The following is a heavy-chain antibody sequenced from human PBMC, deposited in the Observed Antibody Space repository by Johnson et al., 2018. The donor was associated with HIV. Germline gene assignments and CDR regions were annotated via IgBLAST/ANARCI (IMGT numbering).Heavy chain of an antibody. D-gene: IGHD5-18*01. CDR3: ARAYTYGAFDI. J-gene: IGHJ3*02. CDR2: ISYDGKNK. Sequence: QVQLVESGGGLVQPGGFLRLSCAASRFTFSNHALHWVRQAPGKGLEWVASISYDGKNKDYADPVKGRFTISRDNSKNTLYLQMNSLRVDDTAIYYCARAYTYGAFDIWGQGTMVTVSS. CDR1: RFTFSNHA. V-gene: IGHV3-30*14.